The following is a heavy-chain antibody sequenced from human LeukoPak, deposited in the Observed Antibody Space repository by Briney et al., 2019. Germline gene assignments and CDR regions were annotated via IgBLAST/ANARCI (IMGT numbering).Heavy chain of an antibody. D-gene: IGHD5-18*01. V-gene: IGHV4-59*08. CDR1: GGSISSYY. Sequence: KTSETLSLTCTVSGGSISSYYWSWIRQPPGKGLEWVGYIYYSGSTNYNPSLKSRVPISVDTSKNQFSLKLSSVTAPDTAVYYCARSGYSYGYYYYYGMDVWGQGTTVTVSS. CDR2: IYYSGST. J-gene: IGHJ6*02. CDR3: ARSGYSYGYYYYYGMDV.